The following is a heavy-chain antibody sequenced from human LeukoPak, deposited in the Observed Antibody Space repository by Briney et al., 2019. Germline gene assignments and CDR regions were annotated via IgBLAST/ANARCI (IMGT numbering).Heavy chain of an antibody. CDR3: AALGMRSMPSYY. Sequence: GTSVKVSCKASGFTFTSSAMHWVRQARGQRLEWIGWIVVGSGNTNYAQKFQRSVTTTRDMSTSTAYVELSSLRSEDTAVYYCAALGMRSMPSYYWGQGTLVTVSS. CDR1: GFTFTSSA. CDR2: IVVGSGNT. V-gene: IGHV1-58*02. D-gene: IGHD2/OR15-2a*01. J-gene: IGHJ4*02.